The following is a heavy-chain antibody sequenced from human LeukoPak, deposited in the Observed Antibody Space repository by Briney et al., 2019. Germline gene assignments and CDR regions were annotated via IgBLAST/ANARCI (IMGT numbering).Heavy chain of an antibody. Sequence: PGASVKVSCKASGYTFTSYGISWVRQAPGQGLEWMGWISAYNGNTNYAQKLQGRVTMTTDTSTSTAYMELRSLRSDDTAVYYCARAEPDVSGWLQFVFDYWGQGTLVTVSS. CDR2: ISAYNGNT. D-gene: IGHD6-19*01. CDR3: ARAEPDVSGWLQFVFDY. CDR1: GYTFTSYG. V-gene: IGHV1-18*01. J-gene: IGHJ4*02.